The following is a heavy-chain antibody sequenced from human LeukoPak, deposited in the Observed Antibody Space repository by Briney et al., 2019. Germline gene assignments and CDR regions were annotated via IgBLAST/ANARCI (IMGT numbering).Heavy chain of an antibody. CDR3: ARGTSRSSSGYYYYFDY. D-gene: IGHD3-22*01. V-gene: IGHV4-34*01. CDR1: GGSFGGYY. Sequence: PSETLSLTCAVYGGSFGGYYWSWIRQPPGKGLEWIGEINHSGSTNYNPSLKSRVTISVDTSKNQFSLKLSSVTAADTAVYYCARGTSRSSSGYYYYFDYWGQGTLVTVSS. J-gene: IGHJ4*02. CDR2: INHSGST.